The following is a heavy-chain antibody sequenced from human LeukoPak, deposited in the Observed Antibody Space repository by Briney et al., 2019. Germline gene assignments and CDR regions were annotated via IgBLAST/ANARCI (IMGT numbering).Heavy chain of an antibody. J-gene: IGHJ4*02. CDR1: GFTFSSYS. Sequence: GGSLRLSCAASGFTFSSYSMNWVRQAPGKGLEWVSSISNSGSSIYYADSVKGRFTISRDNAKNSLYLQMNSLRAEDTAVYYCAKSFWWFGEFSPFDYWGQGTLLTISS. CDR3: AKSFWWFGEFSPFDY. CDR2: ISNSGSSI. V-gene: IGHV3-21*01. D-gene: IGHD3-10*01.